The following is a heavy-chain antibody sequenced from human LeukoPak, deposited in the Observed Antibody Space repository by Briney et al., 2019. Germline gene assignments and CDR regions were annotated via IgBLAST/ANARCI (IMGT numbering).Heavy chain of an antibody. V-gene: IGHV3-23*01. CDR3: AKFRFGENNLIRYYYYYYMDV. D-gene: IGHD3-10*01. J-gene: IGHJ6*03. Sequence: GGTLRLSCAASGFTFSSYAMSWVRQAPGKGLEWVSAISGSGGSTYYADSVKGRFTISRDNSKNTLYLQMNSLRAEDTAVYCCAKFRFGENNLIRYYYYYYMDVWGKGTTVTVSS. CDR1: GFTFSSYA. CDR2: ISGSGGST.